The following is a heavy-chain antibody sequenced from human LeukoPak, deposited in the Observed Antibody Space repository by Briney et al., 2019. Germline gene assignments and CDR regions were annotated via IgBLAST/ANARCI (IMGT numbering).Heavy chain of an antibody. Sequence: PGGSLRLSCGASGFTFGSYAMNWVRQAPGKGLEWVSGICGSGSTYYTNSVKGRFTISRDNAKNSVYLQMSSLTAADTAIYYCVRVDGFYGYWGQGTLVTVSS. D-gene: IGHD2/OR15-2a*01. CDR2: ICGSGST. CDR3: VRVDGFYGY. V-gene: IGHV3-23*01. CDR1: GFTFGSYA. J-gene: IGHJ4*02.